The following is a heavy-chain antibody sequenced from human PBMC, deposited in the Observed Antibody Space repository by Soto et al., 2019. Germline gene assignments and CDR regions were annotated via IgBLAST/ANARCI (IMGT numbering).Heavy chain of an antibody. V-gene: IGHV4-39*01. D-gene: IGHD3-9*01. J-gene: IGHJ4*02. CDR2: IYYSGST. CDR3: ARQLPHYDILTGYFYYFDY. CDR1: GGSISSSSYY. Sequence: SETLSLTCTVSGGSISSSSYYWGWIRQPPGKGLEWIGSIYYSGSTYYNPSLKSRVTISVDTSKNQFSLKLSSVTAADTAVYYCARQLPHYDILTGYFYYFDYWGQGTLVTVSS.